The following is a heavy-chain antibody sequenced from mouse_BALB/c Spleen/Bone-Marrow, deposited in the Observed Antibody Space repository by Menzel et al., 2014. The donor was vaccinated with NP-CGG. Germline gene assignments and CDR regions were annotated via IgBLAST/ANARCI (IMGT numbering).Heavy chain of an antibody. CDR2: IDPANGNT. V-gene: IGHV14-3*02. Sequence: VQLQQPGAELVKPGASVKLSCTASGFNIKDTYMHWVKQRPEQGLEWIGRIDPANGNTKYDPKFQGKATITADTSSNTANLQLSSLTSEDTAVDYCARYYCGYYFDYWGQGTTLTVSS. D-gene: IGHD1-2*01. CDR3: ARYYCGYYFDY. CDR1: GFNIKDTY. J-gene: IGHJ2*01.